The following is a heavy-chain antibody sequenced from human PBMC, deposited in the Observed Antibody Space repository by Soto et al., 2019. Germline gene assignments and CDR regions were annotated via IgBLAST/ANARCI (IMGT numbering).Heavy chain of an antibody. J-gene: IGHJ4*02. D-gene: IGHD3-22*01. Sequence: QVQLQESGPGLVKPSQTLSLTCTVSGGSISSGDYYWSWIRQPPGKGLEWIGYIYYSGSTYYNPSLKSRVTISVDTPKNQFSLKLSSVTAADTAVYYCARGGWEYYYDSSGYYLDWGQGTLVTVSS. CDR3: ARGGWEYYYDSSGYYLD. V-gene: IGHV4-30-4*01. CDR1: GGSISSGDYY. CDR2: IYYSGST.